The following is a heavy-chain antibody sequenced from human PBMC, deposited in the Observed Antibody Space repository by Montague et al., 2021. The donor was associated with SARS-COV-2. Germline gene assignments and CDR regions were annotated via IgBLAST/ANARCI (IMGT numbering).Heavy chain of an antibody. J-gene: IGHJ3*02. CDR2: VSSSGSRI. CDR1: GFTFSSYE. CDR3: AGWGYDYVWGNYRYPHDAFDI. V-gene: IGHV3-48*03. Sequence: SLRLSCAASGFTFSSYEMNWVRQAPGKGLEWVSYVSSSGSRIYYADSVKGRFTISRDNTKSSLSLQMNSLRAEETAVYYCAGWGYDYVWGNYRYPHDAFDIWGQGTLVTVAS. D-gene: IGHD3-16*02.